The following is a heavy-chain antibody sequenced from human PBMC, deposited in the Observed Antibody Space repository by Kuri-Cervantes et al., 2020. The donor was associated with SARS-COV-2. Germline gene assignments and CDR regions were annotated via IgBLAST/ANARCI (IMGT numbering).Heavy chain of an antibody. V-gene: IGHV3-7*01. CDR1: GFTFSSFY. Sequence: GGSLRLSCAASGFTFSSFYMNWVRQAPGKGLEWVATIKLDGSEEYCEGSVRGRFTISRDNARNSLYLQMNSLRAEDTAVYYCARDIGYCSGTSCYTCLDSWGQGTLVTVSS. J-gene: IGHJ5*01. D-gene: IGHD2-2*02. CDR2: IKLDGSEE. CDR3: ARDIGYCSGTSCYTCLDS.